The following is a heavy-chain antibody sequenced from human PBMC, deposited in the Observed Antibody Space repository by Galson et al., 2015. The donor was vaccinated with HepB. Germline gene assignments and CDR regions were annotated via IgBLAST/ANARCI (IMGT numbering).Heavy chain of an antibody. Sequence: SLRLPCAASGFTFRSYGMHWVRQAPGKGLEWVAVISYDGRSKYYADSVKGRFTVSRDNSENTLYLQINSLRTEDTAVYYCAKERQNKETYDSSVYFYDYWGRGTLVTVSS. CDR3: AKERQNKETYDSSVYFYDY. CDR1: GFTFRSYG. D-gene: IGHD3-22*01. V-gene: IGHV3-30*18. J-gene: IGHJ4*02. CDR2: ISYDGRSK.